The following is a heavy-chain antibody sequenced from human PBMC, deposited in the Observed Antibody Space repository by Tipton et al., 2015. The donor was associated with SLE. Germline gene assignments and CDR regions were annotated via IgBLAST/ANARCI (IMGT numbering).Heavy chain of an antibody. CDR3: ARDGLGHSSGYYEYD. Sequence: TLSLTCTVSGGSVSTSSYYWGWIRQPPGKGLEWIGSIYYSGSTNYNPSLKSRVTISVDTSKNQFSLKLSSVTAADTAVYYCARDGLGHSSGYYEYDWGQGTLVTVSS. J-gene: IGHJ4*02. CDR2: IYYSGST. D-gene: IGHD3-22*01. V-gene: IGHV4-39*07. CDR1: GGSVSTSSYY.